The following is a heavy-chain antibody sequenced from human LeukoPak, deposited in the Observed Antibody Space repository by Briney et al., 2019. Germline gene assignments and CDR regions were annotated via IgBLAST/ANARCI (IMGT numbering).Heavy chain of an antibody. D-gene: IGHD1-26*01. CDR3: ARGSYSGSYGY. CDR1: GGSFSGYY. V-gene: IGHV4-34*01. CDR2: INHSGST. J-gene: IGHJ4*02. Sequence: LETLSLTCAVYGGSFSGYYWSWIRQPPGKGLEWIGEINHSGSTNYNPSLKSRVSISVDTSKNQFSLKLSSVTAADTAVDYCARGSYSGSYGYWGQGTLVTVSS.